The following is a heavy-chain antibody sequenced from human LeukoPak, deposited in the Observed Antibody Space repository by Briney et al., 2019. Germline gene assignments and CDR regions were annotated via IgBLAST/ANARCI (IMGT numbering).Heavy chain of an antibody. J-gene: IGHJ6*03. D-gene: IGHD3-10*01. V-gene: IGHV4-59*01. CDR3: ASLKMVQGVISYYYYYMDV. CDR2: IYYSGST. Sequence: SETLSLTCTVSGGSISSYYWSWIRQPPGKGLEWIGYIYYSGSTNYNPSLKSRVTISVDTSKNQFSLKLSSVTAADTAVYYCASLKMVQGVISYYYYYMDVWGKGTTVTVS. CDR1: GGSISSYY.